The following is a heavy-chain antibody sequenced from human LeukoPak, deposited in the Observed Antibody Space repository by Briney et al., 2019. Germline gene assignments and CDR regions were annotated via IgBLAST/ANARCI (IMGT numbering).Heavy chain of an antibody. CDR3: ARGDWDSSGWYMSGYYFDY. CDR2: INHSGST. Sequence: PSETLSLTCAVYGGSFSGYYWSWIRQPPGKGLEWIGEINHSGSTSYNPSLKSRVTISVDTSKNQFSLKLSSVTAADTAVYYCARGDWDSSGWYMSGYYFDYWGQGTLVTVSS. J-gene: IGHJ4*02. CDR1: GGSFSGYY. V-gene: IGHV4-34*01. D-gene: IGHD6-19*01.